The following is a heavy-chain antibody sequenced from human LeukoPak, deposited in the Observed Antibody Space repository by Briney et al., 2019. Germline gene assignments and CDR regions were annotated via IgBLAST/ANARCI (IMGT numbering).Heavy chain of an antibody. D-gene: IGHD6-13*01. J-gene: IGHJ4*02. CDR3: ARGLAAAGRSPFDY. V-gene: IGHV1-18*01. CDR1: GYTFTSYG. Sequence: ASVNVSYKASGYTFTSYGISWVRQAPGQGGEGMGWISAYNGNTKYAQKLQGRVTMTTDTSTSTAYMELRSLRSDDTAVYYCARGLAAAGRSPFDYWGQGTLVTVSS. CDR2: ISAYNGNT.